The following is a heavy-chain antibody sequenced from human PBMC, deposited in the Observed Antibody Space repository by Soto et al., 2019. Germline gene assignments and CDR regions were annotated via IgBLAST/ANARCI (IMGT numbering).Heavy chain of an antibody. CDR3: EKDNGALVNFDH. V-gene: IGHV1-2*02. J-gene: IGHJ5*02. CDR2: ITPNSGFT. CDR1: GYTFTGHY. Sequence: ASVKVSCKASGYTFTGHYMHWVRQAPGQGLEWMGWITPNSGFTNYAQKFQGRVTMTRDTSISTAYMELSRLTSDDTAVYFCEKDNGALVNFDHWGQGTPVTVSS. D-gene: IGHD2-8*01.